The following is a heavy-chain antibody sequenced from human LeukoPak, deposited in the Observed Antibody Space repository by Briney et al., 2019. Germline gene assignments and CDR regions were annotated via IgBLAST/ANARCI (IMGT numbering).Heavy chain of an antibody. CDR2: IYSGGST. J-gene: IGHJ4*02. D-gene: IGHD3-22*01. Sequence: GGSLRLSCAASGFTVSSNYMSWVRQAPGKGLEWVSVIYSGGSTYYADSVKGRFTISRHNSKNTPYLQMNSLRAEDTAVYYCARGLYDSSGYAAYYFDYWGQGTLVTVSS. CDR3: ARGLYDSSGYAAYYFDY. CDR1: GFTVSSNY. V-gene: IGHV3-53*04.